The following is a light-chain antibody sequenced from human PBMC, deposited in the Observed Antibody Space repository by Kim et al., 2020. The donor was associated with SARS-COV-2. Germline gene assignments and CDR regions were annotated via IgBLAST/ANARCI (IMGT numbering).Light chain of an antibody. J-gene: IGKJ2*03. V-gene: IGKV3-20*01. CDR2: GVS. Sequence: SPGERVTLSCRASQSISSGYFAWYQQKPGQSPRLLIYGVSSRATGIPDRFSGSGSGTEFTLTISRLEPEDFAVYYCQLFGGSPLYSFGQGTKLEI. CDR3: QLFGGSPLYS. CDR1: QSISSGY.